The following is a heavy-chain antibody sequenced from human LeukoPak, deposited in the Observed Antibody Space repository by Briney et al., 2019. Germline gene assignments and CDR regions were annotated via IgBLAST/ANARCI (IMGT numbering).Heavy chain of an antibody. CDR1: GGTFSNYA. Sequence: SVKVSCKASGGTFSNYAISWVRQATGQGLEWMGRMIPILDIANYAQKFQGRVTITADKSTSTAYMDLSSLRSEDTAVYYCARGGNVEMATIPFIDYWGQGTLVTASS. J-gene: IGHJ4*02. CDR2: MIPILDIA. CDR3: ARGGNVEMATIPFIDY. V-gene: IGHV1-69*04. D-gene: IGHD5-24*01.